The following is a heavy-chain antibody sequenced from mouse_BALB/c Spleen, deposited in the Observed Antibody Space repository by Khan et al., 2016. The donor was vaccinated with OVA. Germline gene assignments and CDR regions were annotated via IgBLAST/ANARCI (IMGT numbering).Heavy chain of an antibody. J-gene: IGHJ2*01. V-gene: IGHV3-8*02. CDR1: GDSITSGY. D-gene: IGHD1-2*01. CDR3: ARYNGFYYFDY. Sequence: EVKLEESGPSLVKISQTLSLTCSVTGDSITSGYWNWIRKFPGNKLEYMGYINYSGSTYYNPSLKSRISITRDTSKNQYFLQLNSVTTEDTATYYCARYNGFYYFDYWGQGTTLTVSS. CDR2: INYSGST.